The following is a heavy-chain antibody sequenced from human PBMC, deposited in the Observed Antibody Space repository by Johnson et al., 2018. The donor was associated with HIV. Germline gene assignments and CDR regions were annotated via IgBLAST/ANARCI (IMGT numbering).Heavy chain of an antibody. CDR1: GFTFSSYG. CDR2: IYSGGST. Sequence: QVQLVESGGGVVQPGGSLRLSCAASGFTFSSYGMHWVRQAPGKGLEWVAVIYSGGSTYYADSVKGRFAISRDNSKNTLYLQMNSLRAEDTAVYYCARDKSSGYFDAFDIWGQGTMVTVSS. CDR3: ARDKSSGYFDAFDI. V-gene: IGHV3-NL1*01. D-gene: IGHD3-22*01. J-gene: IGHJ3*02.